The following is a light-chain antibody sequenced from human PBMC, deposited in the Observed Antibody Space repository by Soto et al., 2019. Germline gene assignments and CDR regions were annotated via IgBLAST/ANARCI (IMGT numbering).Light chain of an antibody. Sequence: IVLTQSPATLSLSPGERATLSCRASQSVSSYLAWYQQKPGQAPRLLMHGASSRATGIPDRFSGSGSGTDFTLTISRLEPEDFAVYYCQQYGSSPLTFGGGTKVDVK. V-gene: IGKV3-20*01. J-gene: IGKJ4*01. CDR3: QQYGSSPLT. CDR2: GAS. CDR1: QSVSSY.